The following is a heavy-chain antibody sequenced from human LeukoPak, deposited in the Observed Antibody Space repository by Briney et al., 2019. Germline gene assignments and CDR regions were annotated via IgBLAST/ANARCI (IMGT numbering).Heavy chain of an antibody. CDR1: GFTFTNYA. CDR2: ISGGGGNT. CDR3: ANRISGSSY. Sequence: GGSLRLSCAASGFTFTNYAMSWIRQAPGKGLEWVSAISGGGGNTDYADSVKGRFTISRDNSKNTVFLQMNSLRAEDTGVYYCANRISGSSYWGQGTLVTVSS. J-gene: IGHJ4*02. V-gene: IGHV3-23*01. D-gene: IGHD1-26*01.